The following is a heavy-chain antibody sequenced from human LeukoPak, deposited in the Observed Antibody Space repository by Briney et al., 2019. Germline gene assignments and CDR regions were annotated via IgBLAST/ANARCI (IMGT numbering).Heavy chain of an antibody. Sequence: SETLSLTCTVSSGSISSSSYYWGWIRQPPGKGLEWIGSIYYSGSTYYNPSLKSRVTISVDTSKNQFSLKLSSVTAADTAVYYCARLASGYDLLLGSWFDPWGQGTLVTVSS. CDR3: ARLASGYDLLLGSWFDP. J-gene: IGHJ5*02. D-gene: IGHD5-12*01. CDR2: IYYSGST. V-gene: IGHV4-39*01. CDR1: SGSISSSSYY.